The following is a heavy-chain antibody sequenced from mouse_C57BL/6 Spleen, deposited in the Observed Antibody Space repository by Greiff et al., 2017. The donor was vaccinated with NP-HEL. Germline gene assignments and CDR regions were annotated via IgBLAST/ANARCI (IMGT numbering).Heavy chain of an antibody. V-gene: IGHV1-52*01. CDR1: GYTFTSYW. CDR3: ARDYYYGSSFFAY. D-gene: IGHD1-1*01. J-gene: IGHJ3*01. Sequence: QVQLKQPGAELVRPGSSVKLSCKASGYTFTSYWMHWVKQRPIQGLEWIGNIDPSDSETHYNQKFKDKATLTVDKSSSTAYMQLSSLTSEDSAVYYCARDYYYGSSFFAYWGQGTLVTVSA. CDR2: IDPSDSET.